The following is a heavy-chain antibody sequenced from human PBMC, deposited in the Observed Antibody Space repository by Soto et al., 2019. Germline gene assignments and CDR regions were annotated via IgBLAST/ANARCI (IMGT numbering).Heavy chain of an antibody. Sequence: GGSLRLSCAASGFTFSDYYMSWIRQAPGKGLEWVSYISSSSSYTNYADSVKGRFTVSRDDAKNSLYLQMNSLRAEDTAVYYCARGYNFIDYWGQGTLVTVSS. CDR3: ARGYNFIDY. CDR2: ISSSSSYT. CDR1: GFTFSDYY. D-gene: IGHD1-1*01. V-gene: IGHV3-11*06. J-gene: IGHJ4*02.